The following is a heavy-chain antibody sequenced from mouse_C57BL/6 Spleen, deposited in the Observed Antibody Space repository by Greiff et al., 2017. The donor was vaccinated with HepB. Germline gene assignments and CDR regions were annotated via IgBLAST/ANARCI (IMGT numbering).Heavy chain of an antibody. Sequence: DVMLVESGGGLVKPGGSLKLSCAASGFTFSDYGMHWVRQAPEKGLEWVAYISSGGSTIYYADTVKGRFTISRDNATNTLFLQMTSLRSEDTAMYYCARSQLGYFDYWGQGTTLTVSS. V-gene: IGHV5-17*01. CDR1: GFTFSDYG. CDR3: ARSQLGYFDY. D-gene: IGHD4-1*02. CDR2: ISSGGSTI. J-gene: IGHJ2*01.